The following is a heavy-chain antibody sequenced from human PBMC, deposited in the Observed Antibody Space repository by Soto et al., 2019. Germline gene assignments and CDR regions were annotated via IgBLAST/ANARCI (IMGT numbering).Heavy chain of an antibody. J-gene: IGHJ3*02. Sequence: SETLSLTCAAYGGSFSGPYCGWILQPPGKGLEWIGEINHSGSTNYNPSLKSRVTISVDTSKNQFSLKLSSVTAADTAVYYCARRRRGYCSGRRCYANAFDIRGQGTRVT. CDR3: ARRRRGYCSGRRCYANAFDI. CDR2: INHSGST. D-gene: IGHD2-15*01. CDR1: GGSFSGPY. V-gene: IGHV4-34*01.